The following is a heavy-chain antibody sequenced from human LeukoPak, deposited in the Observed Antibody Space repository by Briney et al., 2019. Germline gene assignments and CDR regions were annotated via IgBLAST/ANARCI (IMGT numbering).Heavy chain of an antibody. J-gene: IGHJ6*03. D-gene: IGHD3-22*01. CDR2: IYYSGST. Sequence: SETLSLTCTVSGGSISSSSYYWGWIRQPPGKGLEWIGSIYYSGSTYYNPSLKSRVTISVDTSKNQFSLKLSSVTAADTAVYYCARVSQYYDSSRIGYYYYYMDVWGKGTTVTVSS. CDR3: ARVSQYYDSSRIGYYYYYMDV. V-gene: IGHV4-39*07. CDR1: GGSISSSSYY.